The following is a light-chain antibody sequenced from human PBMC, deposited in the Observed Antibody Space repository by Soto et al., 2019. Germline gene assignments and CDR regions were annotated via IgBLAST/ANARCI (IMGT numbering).Light chain of an antibody. CDR1: SSDVGGYNY. CDR3: SSYAGSDNFV. V-gene: IGLV2-8*01. Sequence: QSSLTKPPSSSGSPGQSVTISCTGTSSDVGGYNYVSWYQQHPGKAPKLMIYEVSERPSGGPDRFSGSKSSNAASLTVSGLQGEDEADYCCSSYAGSDNFVFGAGTKGTVL. J-gene: IGLJ1*01. CDR2: EVS.